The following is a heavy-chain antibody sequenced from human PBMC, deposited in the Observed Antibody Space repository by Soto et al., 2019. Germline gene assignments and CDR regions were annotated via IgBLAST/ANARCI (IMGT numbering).Heavy chain of an antibody. CDR2: ISGSGGST. CDR3: AKSPAMAYYGDYAVGARYYYYYMDV. J-gene: IGHJ6*03. CDR1: GFTFSSYA. V-gene: IGHV3-23*01. Sequence: GGSLRLSCAASGFTFSSYAMSWVRQAPGKGLEWVSAISGSGGSTYYADSVKGRFTISRDNSKNTLYLQMNSLRAEDTAVYYCAKSPAMAYYGDYAVGARYYYYYMDVWGKGTTVTVSS. D-gene: IGHD4-17*01.